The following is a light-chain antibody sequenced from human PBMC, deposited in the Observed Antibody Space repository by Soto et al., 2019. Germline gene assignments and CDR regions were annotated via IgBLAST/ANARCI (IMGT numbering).Light chain of an antibody. J-gene: IGKJ4*01. Sequence: EIVLTQSPDTLSLSPGERATLSCRASQSVSSNYLAWYQQKPGQAPRFLIYDASSRATGIPDRFSGSGSGTDFTLTISRLEPEDFAVYSCQQYGSSPLTFGGGTKVEIK. CDR3: QQYGSSPLT. CDR1: QSVSSNY. V-gene: IGKV3-20*01. CDR2: DAS.